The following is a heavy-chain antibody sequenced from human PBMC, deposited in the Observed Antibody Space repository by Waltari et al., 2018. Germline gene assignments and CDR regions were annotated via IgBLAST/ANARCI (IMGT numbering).Heavy chain of an antibody. D-gene: IGHD3-3*01. J-gene: IGHJ4*02. CDR2: ISSSGSTI. V-gene: IGHV3-48*03. CDR1: GFTFSSYE. CDR3: ARGFTIFGVVTTYYFDY. Sequence: EVQLVESGGGLVQPGGSLRLSCAASGFTFSSYEMNWVRQAPGKGLEWVSYISSSGSTIYYADSVKGRFTISRDNAKNSLYLQMNSLRAEDTAVYYCARGFTIFGVVTTYYFDYWGQGTLVTVSS.